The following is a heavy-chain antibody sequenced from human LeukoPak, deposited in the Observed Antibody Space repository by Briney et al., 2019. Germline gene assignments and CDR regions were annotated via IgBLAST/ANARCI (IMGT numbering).Heavy chain of an antibody. CDR2: INHSGST. V-gene: IGHV4-34*01. J-gene: IGHJ4*02. D-gene: IGHD2-2*01. CDR3: ARKRVVPAALDY. CDR1: GGSFSGYY. Sequence: SSETLSLTCAVYGGSFSGYYWSWIRQPPGKGLEWIGEINHSGSTNYNPSLKSRVTISVGTSKNQFSLKLSSVTAADTAVYYCARKRVVPAALDYWGQGTLVTVSS.